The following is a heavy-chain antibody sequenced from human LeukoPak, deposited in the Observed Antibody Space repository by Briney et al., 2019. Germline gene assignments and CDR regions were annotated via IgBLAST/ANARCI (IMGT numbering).Heavy chain of an antibody. CDR2: ISTYNGNT. V-gene: IGHV1-18*01. D-gene: IGHD6-19*01. Sequence: ASVKVSCKASGYTFTSHGISWVRQAPGQGLEWMGWISTYNGNTNYAQKLQGRVSMTTDTSTSTAYMDLRSLRSDDTAVYYCARDWEYSSGWSWGQGTLVTVSS. CDR3: ARDWEYSSGWS. CDR1: GYTFTSHG. J-gene: IGHJ5*02.